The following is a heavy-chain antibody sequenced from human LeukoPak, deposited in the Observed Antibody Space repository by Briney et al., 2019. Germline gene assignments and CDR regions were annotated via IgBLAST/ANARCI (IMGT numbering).Heavy chain of an antibody. Sequence: GGSLRLSCAASGFTFSSYAMSWVRQAPGKGLEWVSAISGSGGSTYYADSVKGRSTISRDNSKNTLYLQMNSLRAEDTAVYYCAKDLGYCSGGSCPGWFDPWGQGTLVTVSS. D-gene: IGHD2-15*01. CDR2: ISGSGGST. J-gene: IGHJ5*02. CDR3: AKDLGYCSGGSCPGWFDP. V-gene: IGHV3-23*01. CDR1: GFTFSSYA.